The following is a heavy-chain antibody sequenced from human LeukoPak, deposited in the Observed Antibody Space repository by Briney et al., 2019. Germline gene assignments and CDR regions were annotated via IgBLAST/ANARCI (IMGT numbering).Heavy chain of an antibody. J-gene: IGHJ3*02. CDR1: GYTFTSYA. Sequence: WASVKVSCKASGYTFTSYAISWVRQAPGQGLEWMGGIIPIFGTANYAQKFQGRVTITADESTSTAYMELSSLRSEDTAVYYCARSSSGYSDDDAFDIWGQGTMVTVSS. D-gene: IGHD3-22*01. CDR3: ARSSSGYSDDDAFDI. V-gene: IGHV1-69*13. CDR2: IIPIFGTA.